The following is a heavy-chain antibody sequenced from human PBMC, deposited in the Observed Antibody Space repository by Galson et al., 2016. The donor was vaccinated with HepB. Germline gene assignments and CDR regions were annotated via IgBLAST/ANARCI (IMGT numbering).Heavy chain of an antibody. CDR1: GFSLSAYW. D-gene: IGHD6-19*01. Sequence: SLRLSCAASGFSLSAYWMHWVRQASGKGLVWVSRIKIDGSITNYADSVKGRFTISRDNAKNTLYLQMNSLRVEDTAVYYCVRDGAVPGLGFDPWGQGALVSVSS. J-gene: IGHJ5*02. CDR2: IKIDGSIT. CDR3: VRDGAVPGLGFDP. V-gene: IGHV3-74*01.